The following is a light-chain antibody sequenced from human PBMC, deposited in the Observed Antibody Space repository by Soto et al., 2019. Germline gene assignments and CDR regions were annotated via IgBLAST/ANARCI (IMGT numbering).Light chain of an antibody. CDR1: QGISSY. CDR3: QQLNSYPT. V-gene: IGKV1-9*01. Sequence: DIQVTQSPSTLSASVGGRCAITCRASQGISSYLAWYQQKPGKAPKLLIYAASTLQSGVPSRLSGSGSGTEFTLTISSLQPEDFPTYYCQQLNSYPTFGQGTRLEIK. J-gene: IGKJ5*01. CDR2: AAS.